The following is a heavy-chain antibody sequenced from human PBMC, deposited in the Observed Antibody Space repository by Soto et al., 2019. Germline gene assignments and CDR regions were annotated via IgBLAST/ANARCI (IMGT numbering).Heavy chain of an antibody. CDR2: IYHSGST. Sequence: PSETLSLTCAVSGGSISSGGYSWSWIRQPPGKGLEWIGYIYHSGSTYYNPSLKSRVTISVDRSKNQFSLKLSSVTAADTAVYYCARERPSGAPYFDYCGEGTMVTVSS. D-gene: IGHD1-1*01. V-gene: IGHV4-30-2*01. CDR3: ARERPSGAPYFDY. CDR1: GGSISSGGYS. J-gene: IGHJ4*02.